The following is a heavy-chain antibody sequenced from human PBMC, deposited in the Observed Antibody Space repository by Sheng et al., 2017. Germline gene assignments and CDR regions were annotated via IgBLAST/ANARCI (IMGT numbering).Heavy chain of an antibody. CDR3: AKGYSSGWSDLKLLYGMDV. CDR2: ISGDGDST. D-gene: IGHD6-19*01. V-gene: IGHV3-23*04. J-gene: IGHJ6*02. Sequence: EVQLVESGGGLVQPGGSLRLSCAASGFTFSNYVMNWVRQAPGKGLEWVSVISGDGDSTYYADSVKGRFTISRDNSKNTQYLQMNSLRAEDTAVYYCAKGYSSGWSDLKLLYGMDVWGQGTTVTVSS. CDR1: GFTFSNYV.